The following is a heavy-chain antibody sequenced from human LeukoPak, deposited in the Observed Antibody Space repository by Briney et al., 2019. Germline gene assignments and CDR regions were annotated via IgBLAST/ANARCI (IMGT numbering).Heavy chain of an antibody. J-gene: IGHJ2*01. CDR1: GYTFTSYG. CDR2: ISAYNGNT. Sequence: ASVKVSCKASGYTFTSYGISWVRQAPGQGLEWMGWISAYNGNTNYAQKLQGRVTMTTDTSTSTAYMELRSLRSDDTAVYYCAREDGDYVDWYFDLWGRGTLVTVSP. D-gene: IGHD4-17*01. CDR3: AREDGDYVDWYFDL. V-gene: IGHV1-18*01.